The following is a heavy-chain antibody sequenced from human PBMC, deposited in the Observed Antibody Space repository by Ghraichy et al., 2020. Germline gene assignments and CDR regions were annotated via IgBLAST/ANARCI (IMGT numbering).Heavy chain of an antibody. D-gene: IGHD2-21*02. CDR2: ISAYNGNT. J-gene: IGHJ6*03. CDR3: ARVVSTAIDYYYYMDV. V-gene: IGHV1-18*01. CDR1: GYTFTSYG. Sequence: ASVKVSCKASGYTFTSYGISWVRQAPGQGLEWMGWISAYNGNTNYAQKLQGRVTMTTDTSTSTAYMELRSLRSDDTAVYYCARVVSTAIDYYYYMDVWGKGTTVTVSS.